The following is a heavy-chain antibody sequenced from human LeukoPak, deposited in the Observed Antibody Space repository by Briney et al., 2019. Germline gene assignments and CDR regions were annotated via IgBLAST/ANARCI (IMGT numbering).Heavy chain of an antibody. CDR3: ARHGSGGHFDS. CDR1: GGSISGYY. D-gene: IGHD2-15*01. Sequence: SETLSLTCTVSGGSISGYYWSWIRQPPGKGLEWIGYIYVSGRSDYNPSLKSRVTISEDTSKNQFSLKLSPVTAADTAIYYCARHGSGGHFDSWGQGTLVTVSS. V-gene: IGHV4-59*08. CDR2: IYVSGRS. J-gene: IGHJ4*02.